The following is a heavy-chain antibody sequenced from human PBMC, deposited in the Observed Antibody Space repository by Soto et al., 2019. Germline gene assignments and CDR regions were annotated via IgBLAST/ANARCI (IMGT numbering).Heavy chain of an antibody. V-gene: IGHV5-10-1*01. CDR2: IDPSDSYT. Sequence: PGESLQISCKGSGYSFISHWITWVRQMPGKGLEWMGKIDPSDSYTNYSPSFQGHVTISGDKSISTVYLHWSSLKASDTAMYYCARHGQDTATPHSVDGMDVLGQGTTVTVSS. J-gene: IGHJ6*02. CDR1: GYSFISHW. CDR3: ARHGQDTATPHSVDGMDV. D-gene: IGHD2-15*01.